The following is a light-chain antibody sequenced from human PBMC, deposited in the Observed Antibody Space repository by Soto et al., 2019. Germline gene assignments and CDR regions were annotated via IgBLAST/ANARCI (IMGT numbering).Light chain of an antibody. CDR1: QSISNYY. CDR3: QQYGNSPGYT. V-gene: IGKV3-20*01. J-gene: IGKJ2*01. CDR2: GVS. Sequence: EIVLTQSPGTLSLSPGERATLSCRASQSISNYYLAWYQQKPGQAPRLLMYGVSSRATGIPDRFSGSGSGTDLTLTISRLEPEDFAVYYWQQYGNSPGYTFGQGTKLEIK.